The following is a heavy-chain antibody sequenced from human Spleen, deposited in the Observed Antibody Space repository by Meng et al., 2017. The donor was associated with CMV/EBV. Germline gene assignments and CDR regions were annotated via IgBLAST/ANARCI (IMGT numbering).Heavy chain of an antibody. J-gene: IGHJ6*02. CDR1: GGSISSHY. V-gene: IGHV4-59*11. D-gene: IGHD3-3*01. Sequence: SETLSLTCTVSGGSISSHYWSWIRQPPGKGLEWIGYIYYSGSTNYNPSLKSRVTISVDTSTNRFSLKLSSVTAADTAVYYCARGVEGIDVWGQGTTVTVSS. CDR2: IYYSGST. CDR3: ARGVEGIDV.